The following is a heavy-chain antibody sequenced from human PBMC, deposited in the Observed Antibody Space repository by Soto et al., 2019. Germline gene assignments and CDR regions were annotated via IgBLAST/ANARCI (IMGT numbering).Heavy chain of an antibody. CDR1: GFPFTSYG. V-gene: IGHV3-30*03. CDR3: VGGEYYFHY. Sequence: QVQLVESGGGVVQPGRSLRLSCAASGFPFTSYGMHWVREGPDKGLEWVAIISYDGSDKYYADSVKGRFTISRDTSKNTLYLQMTSLRPEDTAVYYCVGGEYYFHYRGQGTLVIVSS. CDR2: ISYDGSDK. J-gene: IGHJ4*02. D-gene: IGHD3-10*01.